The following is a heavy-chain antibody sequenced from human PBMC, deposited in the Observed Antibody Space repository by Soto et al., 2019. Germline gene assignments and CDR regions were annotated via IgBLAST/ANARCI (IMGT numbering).Heavy chain of an antibody. CDR1: GGSISSYY. CDR3: ARGRDWLFS. Sequence: PSETLSLTCTVSGGSISSYYWSWIRQPPGKGLEWIGYIYYSGSTNYNPSLKSRVTISVDTSKNQFSLKLSSVTAADTAVYYCARGRDWLFSLGQGTLVTGSS. CDR2: IYYSGST. D-gene: IGHD3-9*01. V-gene: IGHV4-59*01. J-gene: IGHJ5*02.